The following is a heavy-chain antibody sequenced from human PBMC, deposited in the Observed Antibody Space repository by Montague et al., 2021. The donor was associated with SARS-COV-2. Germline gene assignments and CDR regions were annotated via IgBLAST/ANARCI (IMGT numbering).Heavy chain of an antibody. Sequence: SLRLSCAASGFTFSRHEVNWVRQAPGKGLEWVSSITSDGGIIYYEDFVEGRFTRDNAKNSLYLHMNSLRVGDTAVYYCATLARGLFDHGMDVWGQGTTVTVSS. CDR2: ITSDGGII. CDR3: ATLARGLFDHGMDV. J-gene: IGHJ6*02. D-gene: IGHD3-10*01. CDR1: GFTFSRHE. V-gene: IGHV3-48*03.